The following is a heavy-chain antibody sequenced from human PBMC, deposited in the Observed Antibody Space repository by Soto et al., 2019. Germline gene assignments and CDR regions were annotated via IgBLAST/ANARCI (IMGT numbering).Heavy chain of an antibody. V-gene: IGHV4-30-2*01. J-gene: IGHJ6*02. CDR2: IYHSGST. CDR1: GGSISSGGYS. D-gene: IGHD1-26*01. Sequence: PSETLSLTCAVSGGSISSGGYSWSWIRQPPGKGLEWIGYIYHSGSTYYNPSLKSRVTISVDRSKNQFSLKLSSVTAADTAVYYCARASWDHPSGMDVWGQGTTVTVSS. CDR3: ARASWDHPSGMDV.